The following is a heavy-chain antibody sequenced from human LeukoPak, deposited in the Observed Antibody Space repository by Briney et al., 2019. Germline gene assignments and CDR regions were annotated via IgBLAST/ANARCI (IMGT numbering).Heavy chain of an antibody. CDR3: ARGPSITMVRGGQWYYYMDV. Sequence: ASVKVSCKASGYTFTSYGISWVRQAPGQGLEWMGLINPSGGSTNYAQKFQGRVTMTRDTSTSTVYMELSSLRSEDTAVYYCARGPSITMVRGGQWYYYMDVWGKGTTVTISS. D-gene: IGHD3-10*01. V-gene: IGHV1-46*01. J-gene: IGHJ6*03. CDR1: GYTFTSYG. CDR2: INPSGGST.